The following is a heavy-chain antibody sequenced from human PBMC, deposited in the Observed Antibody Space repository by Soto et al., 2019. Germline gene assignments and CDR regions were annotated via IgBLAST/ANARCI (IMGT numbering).Heavy chain of an antibody. J-gene: IGHJ5*02. CDR1: GYTLIELS. CDR2: FDPEDGET. D-gene: IGHD3-22*01. Sequence: ASVKVSCKVSGYTLIELSMHWVRQAPGKGLEWMGGFDPEDGETIYAQKFQGRVTMTEDTSTDTAYMELSSLRPEDTAVYYCATEKYYYDSRGNWFDPWGQGTLVTAPQ. V-gene: IGHV1-24*01. CDR3: ATEKYYYDSRGNWFDP.